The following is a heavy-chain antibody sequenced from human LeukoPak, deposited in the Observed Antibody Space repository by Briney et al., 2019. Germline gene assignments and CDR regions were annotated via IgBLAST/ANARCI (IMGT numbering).Heavy chain of an antibody. CDR2: KKKDGSEK. Sequence: GGSLRLSCAASGFTFSTYWMSWVRPAPGKGLEWVANKKKDGSEKYYMDSVKGRFTISRDNAENSLYLQMNSLRAEDTVVYYCAREGVHCSGRSCLKAYWGQGTQVTVSS. J-gene: IGHJ4*02. CDR3: AREGVHCSGRSCLKAY. V-gene: IGHV3-7*03. D-gene: IGHD2-15*01. CDR1: GFTFSTYW.